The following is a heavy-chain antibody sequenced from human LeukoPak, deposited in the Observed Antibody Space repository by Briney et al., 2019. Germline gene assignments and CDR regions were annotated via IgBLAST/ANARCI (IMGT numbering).Heavy chain of an antibody. Sequence: ASVKVSCKASGYTFTGYYMHWVRQAPGQGLEWMGWINPNSGGTNYTQKCQGRVTMTRDTSINTAYMELSRLRSDDTAVYYCARHRTVTPFDYWGQGTLVTVSS. D-gene: IGHD4-17*01. J-gene: IGHJ4*02. CDR1: GYTFTGYY. CDR3: ARHRTVTPFDY. V-gene: IGHV1-2*02. CDR2: INPNSGGT.